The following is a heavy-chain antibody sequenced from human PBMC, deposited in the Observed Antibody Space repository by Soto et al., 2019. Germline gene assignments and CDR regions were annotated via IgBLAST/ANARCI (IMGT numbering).Heavy chain of an antibody. CDR3: AREGDGYNLGPSVDFDY. Sequence: QVQLVQSGAEVKKPGASVKVSCKASGYTFTTYYMHWVRQAPGQGLEWMGVINPSGGSTSYAQKFQGRVTVTRDTCTSTLYMELSSLRSEDTAVFYCAREGDGYNLGPSVDFDYWGQGTLVTVSS. CDR1: GYTFTTYY. J-gene: IGHJ4*02. D-gene: IGHD5-12*01. V-gene: IGHV1-46*01. CDR2: INPSGGST.